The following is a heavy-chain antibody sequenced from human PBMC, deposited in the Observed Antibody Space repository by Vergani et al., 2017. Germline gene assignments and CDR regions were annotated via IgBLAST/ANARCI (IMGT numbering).Heavy chain of an antibody. J-gene: IGHJ6*02. CDR1: GFTFSSYA. V-gene: IGHV3-23*01. CDR3: ANSYCSSLSCYAFYGMEV. CDR2: ISATDGSI. Sequence: EVQLLESGGGLVQPGGSLRLSCAASGFTFSSYAMSWVRQAPGKGLEWVSTISATDGSIYYTDSVKGHFTISRDNSKNMLSLEMHSLRPEDTAVYYCANSYCSSLSCYAFYGMEVWGQGTTVTVS. D-gene: IGHD2-2*01.